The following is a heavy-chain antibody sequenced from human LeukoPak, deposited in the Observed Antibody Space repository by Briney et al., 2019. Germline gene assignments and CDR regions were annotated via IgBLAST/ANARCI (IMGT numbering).Heavy chain of an antibody. V-gene: IGHV5-51*01. J-gene: IGHJ6*03. CDR3: ATQVKGYYYYMDV. CDR2: VYPGDSDT. Sequence: GESLKISCKGSGYSFTSYWLAWVRQMPGKGLEWMGIVYPGDSDTRYSPSFQGQVTISADKSISTAYLQWSSLKASDTAMYYCATQVKGYYYYMDVWGKGTTVTVSS. CDR1: GYSFTSYW. D-gene: IGHD4-11*01.